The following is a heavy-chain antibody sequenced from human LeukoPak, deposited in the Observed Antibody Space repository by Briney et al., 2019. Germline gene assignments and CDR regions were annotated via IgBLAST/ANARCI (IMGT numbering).Heavy chain of an antibody. V-gene: IGHV4-30-2*01. Sequence: SETLSLTCAVSGGSISSGGYSWSWIRQPPGKGLEWIGYIYHSGSTYYNPSLKSRVTISVDRSKNQFSLKLNSVTAADTAVYYCARRYCTNGVRYLDYWGQGTLVTVSS. CDR2: IYHSGST. CDR3: ARRYCTNGVRYLDY. J-gene: IGHJ4*02. CDR1: GGSISSGGYS. D-gene: IGHD2-8*01.